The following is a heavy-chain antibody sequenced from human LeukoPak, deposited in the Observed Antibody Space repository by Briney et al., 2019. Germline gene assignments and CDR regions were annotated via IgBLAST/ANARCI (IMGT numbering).Heavy chain of an antibody. D-gene: IGHD3-10*01. J-gene: IGHJ6*03. CDR2: IYSGGST. V-gene: IGHV3-53*01. Sequence: GGSLRLSCVASGFTVSSNYMSWVRQAPGKGLDWVSVIYSGGSTYYADSVKGRFSISRDNSKNTLYLQMNSLRAEDTAVYYCASGSGSYRTPYYYMDVWGTGTTVTVSS. CDR1: GFTVSSNY. CDR3: ASGSGSYRTPYYYMDV.